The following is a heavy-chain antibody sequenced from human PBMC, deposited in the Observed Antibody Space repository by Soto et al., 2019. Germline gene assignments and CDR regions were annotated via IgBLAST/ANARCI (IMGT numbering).Heavy chain of an antibody. CDR2: ISGSGSPT. D-gene: IGHD6-19*01. Sequence: PGGSLRLSCAASGFTFSSYAMTWVRQAPGRGLEWVSAISGSGSPTYYADSVKGRFTISRDNSKNTLYLQMNSLKASDTAMYYCAGYTSGSIYYGRDVWGQGTTVTVSS. J-gene: IGHJ6*02. V-gene: IGHV3-23*01. CDR1: GFTFSSYA. CDR3: AGYTSGSIYYGRDV.